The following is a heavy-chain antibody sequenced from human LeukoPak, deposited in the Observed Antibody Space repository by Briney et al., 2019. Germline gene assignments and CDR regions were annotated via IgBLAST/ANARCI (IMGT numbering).Heavy chain of an antibody. V-gene: IGHV3-48*03. CDR1: GFTFSSYE. D-gene: IGHD2-2*01. Sequence: PGGSLRLSCAASGFTFSSYEMNWVRQAPGKGLEWVSYISSSGSTIYYADSVKGRFTISRDNAKNLLYLQMNSLRAEDTAIYYCARIPAAMRRGSYGMDVWGKGTTVTVSS. J-gene: IGHJ6*04. CDR3: ARIPAAMRRGSYGMDV. CDR2: ISSSGSTI.